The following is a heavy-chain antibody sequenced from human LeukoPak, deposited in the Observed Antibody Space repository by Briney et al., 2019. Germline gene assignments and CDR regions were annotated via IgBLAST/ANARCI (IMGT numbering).Heavy chain of an antibody. J-gene: IGHJ4*02. CDR3: AGAPREGFSGSYHDY. V-gene: IGHV3-64*01. Sequence: GGSLRLSCAASGFTFSNYAMHWVRQAPGKGLEYVSAISSNGGNTYYANSVKGRFTISRDNSKNTLYLQMGSLRAEDMARYYCAGAPREGFSGSYHDYWGQGTLVTVSS. CDR2: ISSNGGNT. CDR1: GFTFSNYA. D-gene: IGHD1-26*01.